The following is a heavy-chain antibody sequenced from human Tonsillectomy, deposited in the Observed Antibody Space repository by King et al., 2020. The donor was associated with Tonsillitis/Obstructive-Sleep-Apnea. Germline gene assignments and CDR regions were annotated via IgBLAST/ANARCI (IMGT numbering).Heavy chain of an antibody. D-gene: IGHD1-26*01. CDR1: GFTFSYYG. J-gene: IGHJ4*02. CDR2: ISCDGSIK. V-gene: IGHV3-30*18. CDR3: AKGPSDLVGATDPDFDY. Sequence: VQLVESGGGVVQPGRSLRLSCAASGFTFSYYGMHWVRQAPGKGLEWVAVISCDGSIKYYVDSVKGRFTISRDNSKNTLFLQMNSLRAEDTAVYYCAKGPSDLVGATDPDFDYWGQGTLVTVSS.